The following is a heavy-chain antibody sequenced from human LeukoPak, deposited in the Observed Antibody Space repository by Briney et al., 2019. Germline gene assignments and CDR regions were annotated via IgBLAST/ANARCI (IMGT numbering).Heavy chain of an antibody. CDR2: IIPIFGTA. CDR1: GGTFSSYA. J-gene: IGHJ3*02. V-gene: IGHV1-69*06. D-gene: IGHD5-18*01. CDR3: ARGQLLYSYGTQDAFDI. Sequence: GASVKVSCKASGGTFSSYAISWVRQAPGQGLEWMGGIIPIFGTANYAQKFQGRVTITADKSTSTAYMELSSLRSEDTAVYYCARGQLLYSYGTQDAFDIWGQGTMVTVSS.